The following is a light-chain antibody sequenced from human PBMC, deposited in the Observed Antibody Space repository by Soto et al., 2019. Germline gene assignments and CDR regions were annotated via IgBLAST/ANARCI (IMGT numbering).Light chain of an antibody. CDR2: GAS. CDR1: QSIGTN. J-gene: IGKJ1*01. V-gene: IGKV3-15*01. Sequence: EILMTQSPATLSVSPGGRGTLSCRASQSIGTNLAWYQQKPGQAPRILISGASTRDAGFPVRFSGSGSGTEFTLPLSRLQSEDFEVYYCQQYNNWPRTFGQGTKVDIK. CDR3: QQYNNWPRT.